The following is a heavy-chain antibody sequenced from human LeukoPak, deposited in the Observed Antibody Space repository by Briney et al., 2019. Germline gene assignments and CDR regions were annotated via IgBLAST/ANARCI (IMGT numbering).Heavy chain of an antibody. D-gene: IGHD1-26*01. CDR1: GDSVSSNSAA. J-gene: IGHJ4*02. CDR2: TYYRSKWYN. Sequence: SQTLSLTCAISGDSVSSNSAAWNWIRQSPSRGLEWLGRTYYRSKWYNDYAVSVKSRITINPDTSKNQFSLQLNSVTPEDTAVYYCARGHRWELSQPWQYYFDYWGQGTLVTVSS. CDR3: ARGHRWELSQPWQYYFDY. V-gene: IGHV6-1*01.